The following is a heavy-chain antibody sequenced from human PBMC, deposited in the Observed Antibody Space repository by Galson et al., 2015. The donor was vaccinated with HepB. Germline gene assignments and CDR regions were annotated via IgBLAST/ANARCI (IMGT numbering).Heavy chain of an antibody. V-gene: IGHV3-33*01. J-gene: IGHJ4*02. CDR1: GFKFSRHG. Sequence: SLRLSCAASGFKFSRHGMHWVRQAPGKGLEWVAVIWYDGSDKYYADSVKGRFTVSRDNSKNTLYLQMNSLTDEDTAVYYCARDISWPSGTFDYWGQGTLVTVAS. D-gene: IGHD3/OR15-3a*01. CDR3: ARDISWPSGTFDY. CDR2: IWYDGSDK.